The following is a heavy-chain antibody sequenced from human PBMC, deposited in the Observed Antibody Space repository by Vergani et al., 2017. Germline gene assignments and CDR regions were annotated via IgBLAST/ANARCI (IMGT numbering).Heavy chain of an antibody. D-gene: IGHD5-24*01. CDR1: GYTFTGYY. CDR2: INPNSGGT. Sequence: QVQLVQSGAEVKKPGASVKVSCKASGYTFTGYYMHWVRQAPGQGLEWMGRINPNSGGTNYAQKVQGRVTMTRDTSISTAYMELSRLRSDDTAVYYCANKEMATTPFDYWGQGTLVTVSS. J-gene: IGHJ4*02. V-gene: IGHV1-2*06. CDR3: ANKEMATTPFDY.